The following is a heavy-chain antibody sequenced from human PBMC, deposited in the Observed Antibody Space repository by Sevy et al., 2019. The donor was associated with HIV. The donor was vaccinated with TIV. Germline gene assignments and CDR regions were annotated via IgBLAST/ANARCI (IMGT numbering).Heavy chain of an antibody. CDR2: IKQDGSEK. J-gene: IGHJ4*02. D-gene: IGHD2-2*01. V-gene: IGHV3-7*03. Sequence: GGSLRLSCAASGFTFSSYWMSWVRQAPGKGLEWVANIKQDGSEKYYVDSVKGRFTISRDNAKNSLYLQMNSLGAEDTAVYYCAGVGVVPAAMAYWGQGTLVTVSS. CDR3: AGVGVVPAAMAY. CDR1: GFTFSSYW.